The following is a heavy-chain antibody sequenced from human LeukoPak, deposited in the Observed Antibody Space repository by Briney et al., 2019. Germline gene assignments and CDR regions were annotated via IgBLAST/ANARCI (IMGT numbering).Heavy chain of an antibody. V-gene: IGHV1-69*01. CDR2: IIPIFATT. CDR3: ARAPTRSYDFVW. D-gene: IGHD3-3*01. J-gene: IGHJ4*02. CDR1: GGTFSSYA. Sequence: SVKVSCKASGGTFSSYAISWVRQAPGQGLEWMGGIIPIFATTNYAQKFQGRVTISADESTSTAYMELSSLRSDDTAIYYCARAPTRSYDFVWWGQGTLVTVSS.